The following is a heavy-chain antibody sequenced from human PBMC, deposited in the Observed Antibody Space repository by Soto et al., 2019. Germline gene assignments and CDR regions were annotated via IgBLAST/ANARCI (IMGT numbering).Heavy chain of an antibody. V-gene: IGHV1-46*01. CDR3: ARSDFDWLSEARYYFDV. CDR1: GYTFTTYY. Sequence: ASVKVSCKAFGYTFTTYYIHWVRQAPGQGLEWMGIINPSGGSTTYAQTFQGRVTMTRDTSTSTVYMELSSLRSEDTTVYYCARSDFDWLSEARYYFDVCGQGTLVTVAS. J-gene: IGHJ4*02. D-gene: IGHD3-9*01. CDR2: INPSGGST.